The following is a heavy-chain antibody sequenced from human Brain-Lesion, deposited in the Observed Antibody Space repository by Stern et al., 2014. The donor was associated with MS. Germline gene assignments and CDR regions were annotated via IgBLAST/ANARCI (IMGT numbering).Heavy chain of an antibody. Sequence: QVQLVESGPGLVKPSGTLSLTCAVSGGSISSSNWWSWVRQSPGKGLAWIGEIYQSGGTKYSPSFESRVIISVDKSKNQFSLKLSYVTAADTAVYYCARELPDLNAFDIWGQGTMVTVSS. D-gene: IGHD1-14*01. CDR3: ARELPDLNAFDI. J-gene: IGHJ3*02. CDR1: GGSISSSNW. V-gene: IGHV4-4*02. CDR2: IYQSGGT.